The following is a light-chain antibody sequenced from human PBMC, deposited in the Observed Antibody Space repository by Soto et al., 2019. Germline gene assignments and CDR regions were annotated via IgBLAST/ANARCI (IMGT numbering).Light chain of an antibody. CDR3: QQRSNWPLT. Sequence: EIMLTQSPATLSLSPGERATLSCRASQSVSSNLAWYQQKPGQAPRLLIYDASNRATGIPARFSGSGSGTDFPLTISRLEPEDFAVYYCQQRSNWPLTFGGGTKVEIK. V-gene: IGKV3-11*01. CDR2: DAS. CDR1: QSVSSN. J-gene: IGKJ4*01.